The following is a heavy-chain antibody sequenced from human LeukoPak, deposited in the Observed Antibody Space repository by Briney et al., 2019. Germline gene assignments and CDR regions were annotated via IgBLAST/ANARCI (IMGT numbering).Heavy chain of an antibody. D-gene: IGHD3-16*02. CDR3: ARGHYDYVWGSYRFDY. J-gene: IGHJ4*02. V-gene: IGHV4-39*07. CDR2: IYYSGST. CDR1: XSIXXXSYY. Sequence: XSIXXXSYYWGWIRQPPGKGLEWIGSIYYSGSTYYNPSLKSRVTISVDTSKNQFSLKLSSVTAADTAVYYCARGHYDYVWGSYRFDYWGQGTLVTVSS.